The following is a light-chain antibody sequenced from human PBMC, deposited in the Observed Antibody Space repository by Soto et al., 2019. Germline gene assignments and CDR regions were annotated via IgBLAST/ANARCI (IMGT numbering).Light chain of an antibody. V-gene: IGKV3D-20*02. J-gene: IGKJ1*01. CDR3: QQRSNWPPWT. CDR2: SAS. Sequence: EIVLTQSPGTLSLSPGERGTLSCRASQNLGTLYLAWFQQKSGQAPRLLIYSASRRATGIPDRFTGSGSGTDFTLTINRVEPEDFAVYYCQQRSNWPPWTFGQGTKVDI. CDR1: QNLGTLY.